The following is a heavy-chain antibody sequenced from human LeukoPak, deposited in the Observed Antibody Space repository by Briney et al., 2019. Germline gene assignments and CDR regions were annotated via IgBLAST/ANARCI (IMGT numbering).Heavy chain of an antibody. V-gene: IGHV4-39*01. CDR3: ARHRHCSSPRCYGRYGFDV. CDR1: GGSISNNRYY. D-gene: IGHD2-2*01. J-gene: IGHJ3*01. Sequence: SSETLSLTCTVSGGSISNNRYYWGWIRQSPGGGLEWIGSVYHSGSTYHNPPLSSRVTIPVDTSKNEFSLRLTSVTAADTAVYYCARHRHCSSPRCYGRYGFDVWGQGTMVTVSS. CDR2: VYHSGST.